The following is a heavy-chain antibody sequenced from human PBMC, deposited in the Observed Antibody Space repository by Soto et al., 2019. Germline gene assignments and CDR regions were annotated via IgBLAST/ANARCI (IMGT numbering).Heavy chain of an antibody. CDR1: GFTFSDYY. CDR3: ARDLEDRNAFDI. D-gene: IGHD2-15*01. J-gene: IGHJ3*02. Sequence: SLRLSCAASGFTFSDYYMNWIRQAPGKGLEWVSYITRSSSYTKYADSVKGRFTISRDNAKNSLYLQMNSLRAEDTAVYYCARDLEDRNAFDIWGQGTMVTVSS. V-gene: IGHV3-11*06. CDR2: ITRSSSYT.